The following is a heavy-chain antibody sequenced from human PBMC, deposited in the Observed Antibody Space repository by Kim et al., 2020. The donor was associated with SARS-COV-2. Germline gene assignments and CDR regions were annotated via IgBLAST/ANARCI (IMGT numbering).Heavy chain of an antibody. J-gene: IGHJ4*02. CDR3: ARYYYDSSGYYKWYFDY. CDR1: GGSISSSNW. V-gene: IGHV4-4*02. D-gene: IGHD3-22*01. CDR2: IYHSGST. Sequence: SETLSLTCAVSGGSISSSNWWSWVRQPPGKGLEWIGEIYHSGSTNYNPSLKSRVTISVDKSKNQFSLKLSSVTAADTAVYYCARYYYDSSGYYKWYFDYWGQGTLVTVSS.